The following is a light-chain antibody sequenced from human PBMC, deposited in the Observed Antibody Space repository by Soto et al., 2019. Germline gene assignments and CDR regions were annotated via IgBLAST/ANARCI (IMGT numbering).Light chain of an antibody. Sequence: QSALTQPASVSGSPGQSITISCTGTSSDVGSYNLVSWYQQHPGKAPKLMIYEGSKRPSGVSNRFSGSKSGNTASLTIAGLQAEDEADYYCCSYACSSTYVVFGGGTQLTV. J-gene: IGLJ2*01. CDR2: EGS. CDR1: SSDVGSYNL. V-gene: IGLV2-23*01. CDR3: CSYACSSTYVV.